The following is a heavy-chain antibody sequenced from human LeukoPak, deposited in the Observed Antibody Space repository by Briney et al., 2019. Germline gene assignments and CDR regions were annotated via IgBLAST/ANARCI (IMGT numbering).Heavy chain of an antibody. CDR1: GYSFTSYW. CDR3: AITRSHDAFDI. J-gene: IGHJ3*02. Sequence: GESLKISCKGSGYSFTSYWIGWVRQMPGKGLEWMGIIYPGDSATRYSPSFQGQVTNSADKSISTAYLQWSSLKASDTAMYYCAITRSHDAFDIWGQGTMVTVSS. CDR2: IYPGDSAT. V-gene: IGHV5-51*01. D-gene: IGHD1-14*01.